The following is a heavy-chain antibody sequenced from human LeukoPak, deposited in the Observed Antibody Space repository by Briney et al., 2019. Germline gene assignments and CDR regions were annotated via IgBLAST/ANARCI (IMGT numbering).Heavy chain of an antibody. CDR3: AKDGMGPQYPSYYFDY. Sequence: ASVKVSCKVFGYTLTEVSMHWVRQAPGKGLEWMGDYEQKFQGRVAMTEDTSTDTAYMELSSLRSEDTAVYYCAKDGMGPQYPSYYFDYWGQGTLVTVSS. V-gene: IGHV1-24*01. CDR2: YE. CDR1: GYTLTEVS. D-gene: IGHD2-2*01. J-gene: IGHJ4*02.